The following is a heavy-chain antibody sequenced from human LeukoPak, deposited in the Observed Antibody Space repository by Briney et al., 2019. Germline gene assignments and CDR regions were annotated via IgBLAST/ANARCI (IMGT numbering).Heavy chain of an antibody. D-gene: IGHD3-9*01. V-gene: IGHV4-31*03. Sequence: SETLSLTCTVSGGSISSGGYYWSWIRQHPGKGLEWIGYIYYSGSTYYNPSLKSRVTISVDTSKNQFSLKLSSVTAADTAVYYCARAAVDILTGHSPFDYWGQGTLVTVSS. CDR1: GGSISSGGYY. J-gene: IGHJ4*02. CDR3: ARAAVDILTGHSPFDY. CDR2: IYYSGST.